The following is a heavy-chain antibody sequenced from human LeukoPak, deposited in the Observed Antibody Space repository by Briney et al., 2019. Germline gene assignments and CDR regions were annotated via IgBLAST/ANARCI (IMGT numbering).Heavy chain of an antibody. D-gene: IGHD5-24*01. CDR3: AILLRDGYNLWSDY. CDR2: INPNSGGT. V-gene: IGHV1-2*02. Sequence: ASVKVSCKASGYTFTGYYMHWVRQAPGQGLEWMGWINPNSGGTNYAQKFQGRVTMTRDTSISTAYMELSRLRFDDTAVYYCAILLRDGYNLWSDYWGQGTLVTVSS. J-gene: IGHJ4*02. CDR1: GYTFTGYY.